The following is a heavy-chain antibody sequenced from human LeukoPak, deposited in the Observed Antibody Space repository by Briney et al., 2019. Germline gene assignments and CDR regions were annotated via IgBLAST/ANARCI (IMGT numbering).Heavy chain of an antibody. CDR2: ISSSASTI. CDR3: AREMGGYPFDY. D-gene: IGHD5-12*01. CDR1: GFTFRNYG. Sequence: GGSLRLSCAASGFTFRNYGMNWVRQAPGKGLEWVSYISSSASTIYYADSVKGRFTISRDNAKNSLYLQMNSLRAEDTAVYYCAREMGGYPFDYWGQGTLVTVSS. J-gene: IGHJ4*02. V-gene: IGHV3-48*04.